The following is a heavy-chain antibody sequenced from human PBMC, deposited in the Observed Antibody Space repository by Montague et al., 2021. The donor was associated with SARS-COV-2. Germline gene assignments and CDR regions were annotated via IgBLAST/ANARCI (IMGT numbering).Heavy chain of an antibody. CDR1: GDPISRAGYF. CDR3: ARDRYGHFDY. D-gene: IGHD5-18*01. J-gene: IGHJ4*02. V-gene: IGHV4-31*03. CDR2: VYYTGST. Sequence: TRSLTCSVSGDPISRAGYFWTWILHHPTEGLEWIGYVYYTGSTDYNPSLKSRVSMSIDTSRNQFSLKMSSVTAADTAVYYCARDRYGHFDYWGQGTLVTVSS.